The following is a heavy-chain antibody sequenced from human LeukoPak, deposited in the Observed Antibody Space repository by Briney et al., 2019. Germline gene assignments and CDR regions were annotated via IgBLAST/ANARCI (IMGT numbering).Heavy chain of an antibody. D-gene: IGHD5-18*01. J-gene: IGHJ4*02. CDR2: ISGSGTDI. V-gene: IGHV3-21*05. Sequence: GGSLRLSCEASGLTFSSYSMNWVRQAPGKGLECLSYISGSGTDINYADSVRGRFTISRDNAKNLLYLQMNDLRLEDTAVYYCARTARHLDYWGQGTLVTVSS. CDR3: ARTARHLDY. CDR1: GLTFSSYS.